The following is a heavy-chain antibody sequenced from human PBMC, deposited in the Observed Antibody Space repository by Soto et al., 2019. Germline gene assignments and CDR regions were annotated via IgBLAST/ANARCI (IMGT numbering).Heavy chain of an antibody. D-gene: IGHD3-9*01. CDR3: ARDPYYDILPGYRVPWYFDL. J-gene: IGHJ2*01. Sequence: QVQLQESGPGLVKPSQTLSLTCTVSGGSISSGDYYWSWIRQPPGKGLEWIGYIYYSGSTYYNPSLETRVTLSVDTSRNQFSLKLSSVTAADTAVYYCARDPYYDILPGYRVPWYFDLWGRGTLVTVSS. V-gene: IGHV4-30-4*01. CDR2: IYYSGST. CDR1: GGSISSGDYY.